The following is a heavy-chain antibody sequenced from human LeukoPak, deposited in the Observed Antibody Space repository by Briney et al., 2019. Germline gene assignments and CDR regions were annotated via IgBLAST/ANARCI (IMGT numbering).Heavy chain of an antibody. CDR2: IYHSGST. V-gene: IGHV4-38-2*01. Sequence: PSETLSLTCAVSGYSISSGYYWGWIRQPPGKGLEWIGSIYHSGSTYYNPSLKSRVTISVDTSKNQFSLKLSSVTAADTAVYYCARRWYDSSGYYSSGAFDIWGQGTMVTVSS. D-gene: IGHD3-22*01. CDR1: GYSISSGYY. J-gene: IGHJ3*02. CDR3: ARRWYDSSGYYSSGAFDI.